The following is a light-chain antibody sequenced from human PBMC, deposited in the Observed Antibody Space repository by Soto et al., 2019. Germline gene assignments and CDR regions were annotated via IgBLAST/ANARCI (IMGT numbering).Light chain of an antibody. J-gene: IGKJ1*01. Sequence: EIVLTQSPGTLSLSPGERATLSCRASQSVSSSYLAWYQQKPGQAPRLLIYGASSSATGIPDRFSGSGSGTYFTLTISRLEPEDFAVYYCQQYGSSPTWTFGQGTKVEIK. CDR3: QQYGSSPTWT. CDR2: GAS. V-gene: IGKV3-20*01. CDR1: QSVSSSY.